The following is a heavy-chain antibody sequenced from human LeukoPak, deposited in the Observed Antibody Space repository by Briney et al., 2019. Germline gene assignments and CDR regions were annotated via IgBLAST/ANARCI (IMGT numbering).Heavy chain of an antibody. CDR2: INYSGST. V-gene: IGHV4-34*01. J-gene: IGHJ4*02. CDR1: GESFSGYY. CDR3: ARGLRGGGWLQSQTPFDS. Sequence: SETLSLTCAVYGESFSGYYWNWIRQPPGKGLEWIGEINYSGSTNYNPSLNRRVTISVDTPNKQFSLKLSSVTAADTAVYYCARGLRGGGWLQSQTPFDSWGQGTLVTVSS. D-gene: IGHD5-24*01.